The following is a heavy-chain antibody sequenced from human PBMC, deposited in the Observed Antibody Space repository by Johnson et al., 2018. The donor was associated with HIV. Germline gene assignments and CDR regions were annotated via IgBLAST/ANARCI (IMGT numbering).Heavy chain of an antibody. CDR2: IRYDGSNK. CDR3: AKAPYGSGIRPGAFDI. J-gene: IGHJ3*02. Sequence: QVQLVESGGGVVQPGGSLRLSCAASGFTFSSYGMHWVRRTPGKGLEWVAFIRYDGSNKYYADSVKGRFTISRDNSKNTLYLQMNSLRAEDTAVYYCAKAPYGSGIRPGAFDIWGQGTMVTVSS. D-gene: IGHD3-10*01. CDR1: GFTFSSYG. V-gene: IGHV3-30*02.